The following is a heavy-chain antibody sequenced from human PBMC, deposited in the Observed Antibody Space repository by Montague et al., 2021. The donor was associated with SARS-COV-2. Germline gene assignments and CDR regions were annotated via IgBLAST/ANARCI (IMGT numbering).Heavy chain of an antibody. CDR3: ARDSSWTPFGF. Sequence: TLSLTCTVSGDSISSGGYYWSWIRQHPGKGLEWIGYISYSGDTYYTPSLKSRITMSVDTSNNQFSLKLRSVTAADTAVYYCARDSSWTPFGFWGQGTLVTVSS. CDR1: GDSISSGGYY. J-gene: IGHJ4*02. V-gene: IGHV4-31*03. CDR2: ISYSGDT. D-gene: IGHD3/OR15-3a*01.